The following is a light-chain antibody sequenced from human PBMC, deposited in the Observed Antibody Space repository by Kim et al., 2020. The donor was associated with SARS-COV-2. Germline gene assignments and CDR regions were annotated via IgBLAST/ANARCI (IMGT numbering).Light chain of an antibody. CDR3: NSRDSSGNHLYV. CDR1: SLRSYY. J-gene: IGLJ1*01. Sequence: SSELTQDPAVSVALGQTVRITCQGDSLRSYYASWYQQKPGQAPVLVIYGKNNRHSGIPDRFSGSSSGNTASLTITGAQAEDEADYYCNSRDSSGNHLYVF. CDR2: GKN. V-gene: IGLV3-19*01.